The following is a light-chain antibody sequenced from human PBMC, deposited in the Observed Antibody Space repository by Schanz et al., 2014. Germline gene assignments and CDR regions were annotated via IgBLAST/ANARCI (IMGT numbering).Light chain of an antibody. V-gene: IGLV2-8*01. CDR3: SSYAGSNNLV. CDR2: EVT. J-gene: IGLJ2*01. CDR1: SSDIGNYNY. Sequence: QSALTQPPSASGSPGQSVTISCTGTSSDIGNYNYVSWYQQHPGQAPKLVIYEVTKRLSGVPDRFSGSKSGNTASLTVSGLQAEDEADYYCSSYAGSNNLVFGGGTKLTVL.